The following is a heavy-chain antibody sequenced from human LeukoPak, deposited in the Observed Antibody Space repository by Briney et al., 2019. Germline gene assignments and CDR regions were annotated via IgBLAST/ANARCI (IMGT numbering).Heavy chain of an antibody. CDR1: RGSPINDF. CDR3: AGTALFCDY. CDR2: IYDSGST. V-gene: IGHV4-59*01. J-gene: IGHJ4*02. Sequence: ETPSLTPALSRGSPINDFRRCIWDTPREGLEWIGYIYDSGSTNYNPSLESRVTISVDTSKSQLSLKLSSVPGADTAVYYCAGTALFCDYWSKGNLVSVS. D-gene: IGHD2-21*02.